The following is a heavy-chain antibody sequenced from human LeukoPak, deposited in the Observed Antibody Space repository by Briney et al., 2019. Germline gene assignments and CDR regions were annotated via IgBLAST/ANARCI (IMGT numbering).Heavy chain of an antibody. J-gene: IGHJ4*02. CDR2: ISSDGSST. CDR1: GFTFSSYW. Sequence: GGSLRLSCAASGFTFSSYWMNWVRQAPGKGLVWVSRISSDGSSTTYADYVKGRFSISRDNAKNTLYLQMSSLRVEETAVYYCERGRPHGNEYWGKGTLVPVSS. D-gene: IGHD4-23*01. CDR3: ERGRPHGNEY. V-gene: IGHV3-74*01.